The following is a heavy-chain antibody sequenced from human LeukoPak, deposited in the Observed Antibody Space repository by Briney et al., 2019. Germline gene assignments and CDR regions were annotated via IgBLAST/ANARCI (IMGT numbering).Heavy chain of an antibody. Sequence: ASVKVSCKASGYTFTGYYMYWVRQAPGQGLEWMGWINPNSGGTNYAQKFQGWVTMTRDTSISTAYMELSRLRPDDTAVYYCARGVRTGELDVYFIYWGQGTLVTVSS. CDR3: ARGVRTGELDVYFIY. CDR2: INPNSGGT. CDR1: GYTFTGYY. V-gene: IGHV1-2*04. D-gene: IGHD3-16*01. J-gene: IGHJ4*02.